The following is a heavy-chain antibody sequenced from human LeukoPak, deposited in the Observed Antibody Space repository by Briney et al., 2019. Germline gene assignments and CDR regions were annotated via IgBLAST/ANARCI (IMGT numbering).Heavy chain of an antibody. J-gene: IGHJ6*03. CDR1: GFTVSSNY. V-gene: IGHV3-53*01. CDR3: ASGSGSYRTPYYYMDV. D-gene: IGHD3-10*01. CDR2: IYSGGST. Sequence: PGGSLRLSCAASGFTVSSNYMSWVRQAPGKGLEWVSVIYSGGSTYYADSVKGRFPISRDNSKNTLYLQMNNLRAEDTAVYYCASGSGSYRTPYYYMDVWGKGTTVTVPS.